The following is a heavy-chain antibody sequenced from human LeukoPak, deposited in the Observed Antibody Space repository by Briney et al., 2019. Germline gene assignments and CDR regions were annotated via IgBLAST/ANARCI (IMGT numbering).Heavy chain of an antibody. CDR1: GFTFDDYA. V-gene: IGHV3-9*01. CDR2: ISWNSGSI. D-gene: IGHD2-2*01. J-gene: IGHJ4*02. Sequence: PGRSLRLSCAASGFTFDDYAMHWVRQAPGKGLEWVSGISWNSGSIGYADSVKGRFTISRDNAKNSLYLQMNSLRAEDTAVYYCARTIVVVSAALLFDYWGQGTLVTVSS. CDR3: ARTIVVVSAALLFDY.